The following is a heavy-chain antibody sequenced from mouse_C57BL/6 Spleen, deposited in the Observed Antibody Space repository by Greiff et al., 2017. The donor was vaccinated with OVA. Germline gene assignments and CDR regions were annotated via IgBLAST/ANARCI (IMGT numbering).Heavy chain of an antibody. CDR1: GYTFTSYW. CDR3: ASHRDYSNLYYYAMDY. V-gene: IGHV1-53*01. J-gene: IGHJ4*01. D-gene: IGHD2-5*01. CDR2: INPSNGGT. Sequence: VQLQQPGTELVKPGASVKLSCKASGYTFTSYWMHWVKQRPGQGLEWIGNINPSNGGTNYNEKFKSKATLTVDKSSSTAYMQLSSLTSEDSSVYYCASHRDYSNLYYYAMDYWGQGTSGTVSS.